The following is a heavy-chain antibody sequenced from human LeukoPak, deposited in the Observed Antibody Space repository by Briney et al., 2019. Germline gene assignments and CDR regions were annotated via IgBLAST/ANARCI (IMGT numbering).Heavy chain of an antibody. CDR1: GGSISSYY. CDR3: ARRCRDRYNLNAFDL. D-gene: IGHD5-24*01. Sequence: SETLSLTCTVSGGSISSYYWSWIRQPPGKGLEWIGYIYYSGSTNYNPSLKSRVTISVDTSKNQFSLKLSSVTAADTAVYYCARRCRDRYNLNAFDLGCQAPMVT. CDR2: IYYSGST. J-gene: IGHJ3*01. V-gene: IGHV4-59*08.